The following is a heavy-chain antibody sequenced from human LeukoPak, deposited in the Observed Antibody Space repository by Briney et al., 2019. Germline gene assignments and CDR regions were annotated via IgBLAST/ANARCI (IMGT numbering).Heavy chain of an antibody. J-gene: IGHJ4*02. CDR3: ARQSALWPAWFDY. CDR1: GGSISSSSYY. CDR2: IYYSGST. V-gene: IGHV4-39*01. Sequence: PSETLSLTCTVSGGSISSSSYYWGWIRQPPGKGLEWTGSIYYSGSTNYNPSLKSRVTISVDTSKNQFSLKLSSVTAADTAVYYCARQSALWPAWFDYWGQGTLVTVSS. D-gene: IGHD2-2*01.